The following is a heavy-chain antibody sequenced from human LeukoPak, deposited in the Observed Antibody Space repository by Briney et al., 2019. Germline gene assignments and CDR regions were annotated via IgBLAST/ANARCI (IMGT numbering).Heavy chain of an antibody. D-gene: IGHD7-27*01. CDR3: ARVFSQHRPGDWFDP. CDR2: IYYSGST. J-gene: IGHJ5*02. CDR1: GGSISSSSYY. V-gene: IGHV4-39*01. Sequence: TSETLSLTCTVSGGSISSSSYYWGWIRQPPGKGLEWIGSIYYSGSTYYNPSLKSRVTISVDTSKNQFSLKLSSVTAADTAVYYCARVFSQHRPGDWFDPWGQGTLVTVSS.